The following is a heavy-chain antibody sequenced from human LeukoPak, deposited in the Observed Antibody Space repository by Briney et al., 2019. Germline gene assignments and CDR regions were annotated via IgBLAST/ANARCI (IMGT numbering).Heavy chain of an antibody. Sequence: SVKVSCKASGGTFSSYAISWVRQAPGQGLEWMGGIIPIFGTANYAQKFQGRVTITTDESTSTAYMELSSLRSEDTAVYYCARDVEVLITTGYRAFDIWGQGTMVTVSS. J-gene: IGHJ3*02. CDR2: IIPIFGTA. CDR3: ARDVEVLITTGYRAFDI. D-gene: IGHD3-22*01. CDR1: GGTFSSYA. V-gene: IGHV1-69*05.